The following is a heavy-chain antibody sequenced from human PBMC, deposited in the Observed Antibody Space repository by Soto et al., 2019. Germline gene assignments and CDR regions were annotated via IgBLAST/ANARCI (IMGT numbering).Heavy chain of an antibody. CDR3: ARGWSDTAMAPFDY. J-gene: IGHJ4*02. Sequence: TSETLSLTCTVSGVSISSGVYYWSWIRQHPGKGLEWIGYIYYSGSTYYNPSLKSRVTISVDTSKNQFSLRLSSVTAADTAVYYCARGWSDTAMAPFDYWGQGTLVTVSS. CDR2: IYYSGST. D-gene: IGHD5-18*01. V-gene: IGHV4-31*03. CDR1: GVSISSGVYY.